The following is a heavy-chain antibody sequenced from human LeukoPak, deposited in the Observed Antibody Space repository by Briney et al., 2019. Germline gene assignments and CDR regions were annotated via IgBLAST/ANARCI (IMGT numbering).Heavy chain of an antibody. J-gene: IGHJ4*02. CDR2: ISSSSSYI. D-gene: IGHD4-17*01. CDR3: ARAHQSYGDYGYYFDY. Sequence: GGSLRLSCAASGFTFSSYSMNWVRQAPGRGLEWVSSISSSSSYIYYADSVKGRFTISRDNAKNSLYLQMNSLRAEDTAVYYCARAHQSYGDYGYYFDYWGQGTLVTVSS. V-gene: IGHV3-21*01. CDR1: GFTFSSYS.